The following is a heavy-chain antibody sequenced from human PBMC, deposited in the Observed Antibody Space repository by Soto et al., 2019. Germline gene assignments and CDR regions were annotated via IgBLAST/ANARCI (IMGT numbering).Heavy chain of an antibody. D-gene: IGHD2-21*02. J-gene: IGHJ6*02. CDR1: GFSFSDFG. CDR3: AKETRSRAVTATRVNGMDV. Sequence: GGSLRLSCAPSGFSFSDFGMHWVRQAPGKGLEWVAAISHDGSNQYYGDSVKGRFSISRDHSNNRLYLQMNNLKVEDSAIYFCAKETRSRAVTATRVNGMDVWGQGTTVTVSS. V-gene: IGHV3-30*18. CDR2: ISHDGSNQ.